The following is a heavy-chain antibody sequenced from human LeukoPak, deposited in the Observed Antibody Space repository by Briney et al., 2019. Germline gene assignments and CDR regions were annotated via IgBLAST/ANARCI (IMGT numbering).Heavy chain of an antibody. CDR1: GDSISSADYY. Sequence: SQTLSLTCTVSGDSISSADYYWTWIRQPPGKGLELVGFIYSSGSTKYNPSLKSRVTISAATSKTQFSLKLSYATAADTAVYYCARRSGYDAFDIWGQGTMVTVSS. CDR2: IYSSGST. D-gene: IGHD3-22*01. CDR3: ARRSGYDAFDI. V-gene: IGHV4-30-4*08. J-gene: IGHJ3*02.